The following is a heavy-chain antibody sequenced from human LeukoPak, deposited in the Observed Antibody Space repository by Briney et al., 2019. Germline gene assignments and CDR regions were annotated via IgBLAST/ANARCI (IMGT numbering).Heavy chain of an antibody. CDR2: TFYNGRT. CDR1: GDSISGSRYY. V-gene: IGHV4-39*07. J-gene: IGHJ4*02. Sequence: PSETLSLTCTVSGDSISGSRYYSGWIRQPPGKGLEWMGSTFYNGRTYYKPYLKSRVTISVDTSKNQFSLKLSSVTAADTAVYYCARDHYDSSGYPFDYWGQGTLVTVSS. CDR3: ARDHYDSSGYPFDY. D-gene: IGHD3-22*01.